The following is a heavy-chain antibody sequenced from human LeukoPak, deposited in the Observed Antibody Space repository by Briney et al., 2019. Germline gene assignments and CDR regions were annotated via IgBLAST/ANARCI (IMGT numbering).Heavy chain of an antibody. CDR3: ARDFSFDY. Sequence: PGGSLRLSCAASGFTFSNKYMSWVRQAPGKGLEWVSGIYSGGNTYYADSVKGRFTISRDKTKNTVYLQMKSLRAEDTAVYYCARDFSFDYWGQGTLVTVSS. D-gene: IGHD2/OR15-2a*01. CDR1: GFTFSNKY. V-gene: IGHV3-66*01. J-gene: IGHJ4*02. CDR2: IYSGGNT.